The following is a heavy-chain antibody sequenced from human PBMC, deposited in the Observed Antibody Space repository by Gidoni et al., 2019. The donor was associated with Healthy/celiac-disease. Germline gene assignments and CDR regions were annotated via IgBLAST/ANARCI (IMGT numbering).Heavy chain of an antibody. Sequence: QVQLVQSGAEVKKPGSSVKVSCKASGGPFISYTISWVRQAPGQGLEWMGSIIPILGIANYAQKFQGRVTITADKSTSTAYMELSSMRSEDKAVYYCASLDTAMPPGGWFDPWGQGTLVTVSS. CDR2: IIPILGIA. D-gene: IGHD5-18*01. V-gene: IGHV1-69*02. CDR1: GGPFISYT. CDR3: ASLDTAMPPGGWFDP. J-gene: IGHJ5*02.